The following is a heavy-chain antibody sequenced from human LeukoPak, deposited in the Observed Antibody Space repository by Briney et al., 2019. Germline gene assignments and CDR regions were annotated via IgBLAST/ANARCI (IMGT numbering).Heavy chain of an antibody. CDR1: GDSIYTSSYY. CDR2: IYYSGST. Sequence: PSETLSLTCTVSGDSIYTSSYYWAWIRQPPGKGLEWIGNIYYSGSTYYNPSLETRVTISDDTSKNQFSLKLSSVTAADTAVYYCARSVRGNYGSGTYPFDYWGQGTLVTVSS. V-gene: IGHV4-39*07. J-gene: IGHJ4*02. D-gene: IGHD3-10*01. CDR3: ARSVRGNYGSGTYPFDY.